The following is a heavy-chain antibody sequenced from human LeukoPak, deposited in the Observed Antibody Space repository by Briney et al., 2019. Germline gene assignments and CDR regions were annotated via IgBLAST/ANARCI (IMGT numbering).Heavy chain of an antibody. CDR3: ARIPSHYYALDV. CDR2: IYHSGST. J-gene: IGHJ6*02. V-gene: IGHV4-30-2*01. Sequence: PSETLSLTCAVSGGSISSGGYSWSWIRQPPGKGLEWIGYIYHSGSTYYNPSLKSRVTISLDKSRNHFSLELSSVTAADTAVYYCARIPSHYYALDVWGQGTPVTVSS. CDR1: GGSISSGGYS.